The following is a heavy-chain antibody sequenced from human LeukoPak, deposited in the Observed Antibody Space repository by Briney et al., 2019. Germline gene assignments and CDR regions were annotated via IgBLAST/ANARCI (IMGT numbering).Heavy chain of an antibody. Sequence: GGSLRLSCAASGFTLSSYGMHWVRQAPGKGLEGVAVIWYDGSNKYYADSVKGRFTISRDNSKNTLYLQMNSLRAEDTAVYYCAKDSFGSLSWFDPWGQGTLVTVSS. CDR1: GFTLSSYG. CDR2: IWYDGSNK. CDR3: AKDSFGSLSWFDP. V-gene: IGHV3-33*06. J-gene: IGHJ5*02. D-gene: IGHD1-26*01.